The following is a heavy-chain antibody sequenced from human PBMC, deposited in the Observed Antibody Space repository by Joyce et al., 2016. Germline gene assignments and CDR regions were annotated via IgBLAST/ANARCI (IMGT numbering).Heavy chain of an antibody. CDR1: GVSITSDKNY. CDR2: IYYIGSA. J-gene: IGHJ4*02. CDR3: ARSFYYAGSGYPFDY. V-gene: IGHV4-31*03. D-gene: IGHD3-22*01. Sequence: QVQLQESGPRLVKPLQTLSLTCTVSGVSITSDKNYWSWIRQHPGKGLECIGYIYYIGSAYYNPSLKSRVTISRDTSKNQFSLNLTSVTAADTAVYYCARSFYYAGSGYPFDYWGQGTLVTVSS.